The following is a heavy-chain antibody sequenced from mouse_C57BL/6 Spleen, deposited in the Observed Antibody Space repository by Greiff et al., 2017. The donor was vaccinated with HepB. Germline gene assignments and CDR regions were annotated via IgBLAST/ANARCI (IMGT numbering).Heavy chain of an antibody. CDR3: TRGGIDYYYAMGY. Sequence: EVMLVESGEGLVKPGGSLKLSCAASGFTFSSYAMSWVRQTPEKRLEWVAYISSGGDYIYYADTVKGRFTISRDNARNTLYLQMSSLKSEDTAMYYCTRGGIDYYYAMGYWGQGTSVTVSS. V-gene: IGHV5-9-1*02. CDR1: GFTFSSYA. D-gene: IGHD2-4*01. J-gene: IGHJ4*01. CDR2: ISSGGDYI.